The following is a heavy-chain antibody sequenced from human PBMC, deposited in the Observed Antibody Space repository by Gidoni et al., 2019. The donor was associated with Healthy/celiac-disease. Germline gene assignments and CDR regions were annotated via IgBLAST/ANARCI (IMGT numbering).Heavy chain of an antibody. CDR3: ARGLGSYGGRGDY. Sequence: QVQLQQWGAGLLKPSETLSLTCAVYGGSFSGYYWSWIRQPPGKGLEWIGEINHSGSTNYNPSLKSRVTISVDTSKNQFSLKLSSVTAADTAVYYCARGLGSYGGRGDYWGQGTLVTVSS. V-gene: IGHV4-34*01. J-gene: IGHJ4*02. D-gene: IGHD4-17*01. CDR2: INHSGST. CDR1: GGSFSGYY.